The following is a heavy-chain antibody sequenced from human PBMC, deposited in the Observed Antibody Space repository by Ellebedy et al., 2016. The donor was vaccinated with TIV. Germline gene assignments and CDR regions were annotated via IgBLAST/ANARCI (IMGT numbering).Heavy chain of an antibody. Sequence: SETLSLTXSVTQYAIRGGYYWGWIRQTPGKGLEWIGSMFHSGSTYYNPSLRSRVTMSVDTFRNQLSLTLRSVTAADTAIYYCARMTSRGFSTPAYWGQGTLVTVSS. CDR1: QYAIRGGYY. CDR2: MFHSGST. V-gene: IGHV4-38-2*02. CDR3: ARMTSRGFSTPAY. D-gene: IGHD6-19*01. J-gene: IGHJ4*02.